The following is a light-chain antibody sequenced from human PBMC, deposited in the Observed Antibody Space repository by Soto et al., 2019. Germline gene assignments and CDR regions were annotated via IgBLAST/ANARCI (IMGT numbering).Light chain of an antibody. V-gene: IGKV3-20*01. J-gene: IGKJ4*01. CDR1: QSVSRSY. CDR2: GAS. Sequence: EIVLTQSPGTLSLSPGERATLSCRASQSVSRSYLAWYQQKPGQAPRLLIYGASSRATGIPDRFSGSGSGTDCTLTISRLEPEDFAVDYCQQYGSSPLLTFGGGTKVEIK. CDR3: QQYGSSPLLT.